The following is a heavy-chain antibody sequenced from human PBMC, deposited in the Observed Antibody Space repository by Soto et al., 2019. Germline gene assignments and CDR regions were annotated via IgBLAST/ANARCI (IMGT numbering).Heavy chain of an antibody. D-gene: IGHD6-19*01. Sequence: DVQLLESGGGLVQPGGSLTLSCAASRFTFSDYAMSWVRQAPGKGLEWVSAIGGTGADTYYADSVRGRFTVSRDNSKNTLCLQLNSQRDEDTAVYYCAKDAVAYNGKWDWFDSWGQGTLVTVSS. CDR1: RFTFSDYA. J-gene: IGHJ5*01. CDR3: AKDAVAYNGKWDWFDS. V-gene: IGHV3-23*01. CDR2: IGGTGADT.